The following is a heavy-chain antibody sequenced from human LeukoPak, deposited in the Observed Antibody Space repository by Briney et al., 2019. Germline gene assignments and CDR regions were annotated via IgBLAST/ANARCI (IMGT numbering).Heavy chain of an antibody. CDR1: GFTVSSNY. J-gene: IGHJ4*02. Sequence: PGGSLRLSCAASGFTVSSNYMSWVRQAPGKGLEWVANIKQDGSETYYVDSVKGRFIVSRDNAKNSLYLHMSSLRADDTAVYYCARVSAIWSGYYRDYWGQGTLVTVSS. CDR2: IKQDGSET. V-gene: IGHV3-7*04. D-gene: IGHD3-3*01. CDR3: ARVSAIWSGYYRDY.